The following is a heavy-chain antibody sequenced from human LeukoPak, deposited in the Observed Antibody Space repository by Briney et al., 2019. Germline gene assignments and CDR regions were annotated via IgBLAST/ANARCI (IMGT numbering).Heavy chain of an antibody. CDR2: ISSRGSTI. CDR3: ARPLTIAAAGNYYYYYGMDV. CDR1: GFTFSSYE. J-gene: IGHJ6*04. D-gene: IGHD6-13*01. Sequence: GGSLRLSCAASGFTFSSYEMNWVRQAPGKGLEWGSYISSRGSTIYYADSVKGRFTISRDNAKNSLYLQMNSLRAEDTAVYYCARPLTIAAAGNYYYYYGMDVWGKGTTVTVSS. V-gene: IGHV3-48*03.